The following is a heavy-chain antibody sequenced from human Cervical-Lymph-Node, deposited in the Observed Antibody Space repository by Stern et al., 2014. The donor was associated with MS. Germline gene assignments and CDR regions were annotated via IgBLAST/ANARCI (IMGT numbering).Heavy chain of an antibody. V-gene: IGHV3-9*01. CDR1: GFTFEDYA. D-gene: IGHD3-22*01. Sequence: EVQLVQSGGGLVQPGGSLRLSCAASGFTFEDYAMHWVRQAPGKGLEWVSGISWDSGSRGHGDSVKGRFSISRDNAKNSLYLQMNSLRPEDTAFYYCVKDKGYYYYDTGGEEYFEDWGQGTLVTVSS. CDR2: ISWDSGSR. CDR3: VKDKGYYYYDTGGEEYFED. J-gene: IGHJ4*02.